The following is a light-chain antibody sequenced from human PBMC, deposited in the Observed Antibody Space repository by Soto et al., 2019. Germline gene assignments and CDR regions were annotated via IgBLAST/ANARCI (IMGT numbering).Light chain of an antibody. J-gene: IGKJ4*01. CDR1: QSVTSSY. Sequence: EIVLTQSPGTLSLSPGERATLSCRASQSVTSSYLAWYQHKPGQAPRLLIHGASSRATGIPDRFSGSGSGTDFTLTISRLEPEDFAVYYCQQYGYFLTFGRGTKVEFK. CDR3: QQYGYFLT. V-gene: IGKV3-20*01. CDR2: GAS.